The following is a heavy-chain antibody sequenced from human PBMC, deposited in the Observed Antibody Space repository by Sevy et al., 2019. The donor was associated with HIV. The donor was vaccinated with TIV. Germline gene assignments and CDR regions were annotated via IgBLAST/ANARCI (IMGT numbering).Heavy chain of an antibody. CDR3: ARDRYASGDFDY. CDR1: GYTFSNHY. V-gene: IGHV1-46*01. J-gene: IGHJ4*02. Sequence: ASVKVSCKTFGYTFSNHYIHWVRQAPGHGLEGMGVINPSGGSTNYAHRFQGRVTRTRDPSTSTFYMDLSSLRSEDTAVYYCARDRYASGDFDYWGQGTLVTVSS. D-gene: IGHD6-19*01. CDR2: INPSGGST.